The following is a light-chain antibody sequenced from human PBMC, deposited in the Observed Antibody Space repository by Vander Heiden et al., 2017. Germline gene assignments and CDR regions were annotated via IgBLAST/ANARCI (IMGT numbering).Light chain of an antibody. Sequence: DIQVPQSPSSLSASVGDRVTITCRASQSISSYLNWYQQKPGKAPKLLIYAASSLQSGVPSRFSGSGSGTDFTLTISSLQPDDFATYYCQQSYSNLRTFGGGTKVEIK. J-gene: IGKJ4*01. CDR2: AAS. CDR1: QSISSY. V-gene: IGKV1-39*01. CDR3: QQSYSNLRT.